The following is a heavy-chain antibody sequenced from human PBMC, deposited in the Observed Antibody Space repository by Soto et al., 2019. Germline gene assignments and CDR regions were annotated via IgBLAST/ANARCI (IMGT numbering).Heavy chain of an antibody. Sequence: QTLSLTCAISGDSVSSNSAAWNWIRHSPSRGLEWLGRTYYRSKWYNDYAVSMRSRITINPDTTKNQFYLQLNSATTEDTAVYYCATWRFDHWGQGTLLTVSS. V-gene: IGHV6-1*01. CDR1: GDSVSSNSAA. CDR2: TYYRSKWYN. CDR3: ATWRFDH. J-gene: IGHJ4*02.